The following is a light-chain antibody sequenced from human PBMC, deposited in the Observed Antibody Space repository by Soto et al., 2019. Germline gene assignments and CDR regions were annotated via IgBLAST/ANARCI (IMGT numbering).Light chain of an antibody. CDR1: QSVSSSY. V-gene: IGKV3-20*01. Sequence: IVLTKSPGTLSLSPGERATLSCRASQSVSSSYLAWYQQKPVQSPRLVIYGGSTRAIGIPARFSGSGSGTDFTLTISRLEPEDFAIYYCQQYGSSQYTFGQGTKVDSK. CDR2: GGS. J-gene: IGKJ2*01. CDR3: QQYGSSQYT.